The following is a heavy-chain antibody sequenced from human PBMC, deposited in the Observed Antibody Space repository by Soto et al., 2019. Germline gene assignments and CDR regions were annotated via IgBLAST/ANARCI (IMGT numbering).Heavy chain of an antibody. J-gene: IGHJ5*02. Sequence: QVQLVQSGAEVKKPGASVKVTCKASGYTFTSYDINWVRQATGQGLEWMGWMNPNSGNTGYAQKFQGRVTMTRNTSISTAYMELSSLRSADTAVYYCARCPAKGRRRTVVTYNWFDPWGQGTLVTVSS. CDR3: ARCPAKGRRRTVVTYNWFDP. V-gene: IGHV1-8*01. CDR1: GYTFTSYD. D-gene: IGHD3-22*01. CDR2: MNPNSGNT.